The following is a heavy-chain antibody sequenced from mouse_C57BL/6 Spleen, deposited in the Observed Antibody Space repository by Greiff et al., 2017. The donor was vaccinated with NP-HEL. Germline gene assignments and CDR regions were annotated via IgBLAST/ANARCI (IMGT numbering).Heavy chain of an antibody. V-gene: IGHV5-2*01. J-gene: IGHJ3*01. Sequence: EVMLVESGGGLVQPGESLKLSCESNEYEFPSHDMSWVRKTPEKRLELVAAINSDGGSTYYPDTMERRFIISRDNTKKTLYLHMSSLRSEDTALYYCARGHSGYTWFAYWGQGTLVTVSA. D-gene: IGHD3-2*02. CDR2: INSDGGST. CDR3: ARGHSGYTWFAY. CDR1: EYEFPSHD.